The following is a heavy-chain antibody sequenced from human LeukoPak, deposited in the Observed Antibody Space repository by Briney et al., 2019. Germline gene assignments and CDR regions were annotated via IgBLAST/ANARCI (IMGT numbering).Heavy chain of an antibody. Sequence: SVKVSCKASGGTFSSYAISWVRHAPGQGLEWMGGIIPIFGTANYAQKFQGRVTITTDESTSIAYMELSSLRSEDTAVYYCATRGGYYDSSGSIDYWGQGTLVTVSS. CDR2: IIPIFGTA. CDR3: ATRGGYYDSSGSIDY. D-gene: IGHD3-22*01. V-gene: IGHV1-69*05. J-gene: IGHJ4*02. CDR1: GGTFSSYA.